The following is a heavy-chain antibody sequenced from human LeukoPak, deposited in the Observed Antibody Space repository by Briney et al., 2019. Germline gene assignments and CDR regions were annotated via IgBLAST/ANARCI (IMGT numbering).Heavy chain of an antibody. Sequence: PGESLRLSCAASGFTFSTYSMNWVRQAPGKGLEWVSSITRNSYIYYADSVKGRFTISRDNAKNTLYLQMDSLRAEDTAMYYCAREILEPGKTHEYWGQGTLVTVSS. CDR2: ITRNSYI. D-gene: IGHD1-1*01. J-gene: IGHJ4*02. CDR1: GFTFSTYS. V-gene: IGHV3-21*01. CDR3: AREILEPGKTHEY.